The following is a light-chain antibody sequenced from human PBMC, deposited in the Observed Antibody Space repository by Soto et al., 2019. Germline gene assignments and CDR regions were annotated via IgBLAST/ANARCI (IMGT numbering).Light chain of an antibody. V-gene: IGKV3-15*01. CDR3: QQWSKWPIT. Sequence: VVFTRSPSTPSCSRWGSGTLSFTASQSVNSKYLAWYQQHHGQPPRPLIYGISTRATGIPARFSGSVSGTEGSITISSLQSEDFEVYYCQQWSKWPITFGQGTRLEI. CDR1: QSVNSKY. J-gene: IGKJ5*01. CDR2: GIS.